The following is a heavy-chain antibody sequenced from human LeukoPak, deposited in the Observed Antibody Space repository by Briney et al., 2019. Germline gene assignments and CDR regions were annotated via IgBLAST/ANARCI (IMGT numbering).Heavy chain of an antibody. CDR1: GFTFSSYA. V-gene: IGHV3-23*01. CDR3: ARGQAGIAAAVVPYWYFDL. CDR2: ISASGVTT. J-gene: IGHJ2*01. Sequence: GGSLRLSCAASGFTFSSYAMSWVRQAPGKGLEWVSAISASGVTTHYADSVKGRFTISRDNSKNTLYLQMNSLRAEDTAVYYCARGQAGIAAAVVPYWYFDLWGRGTLVTVSS. D-gene: IGHD6-13*01.